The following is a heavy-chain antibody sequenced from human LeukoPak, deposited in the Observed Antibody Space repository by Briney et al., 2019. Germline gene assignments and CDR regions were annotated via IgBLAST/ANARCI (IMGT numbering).Heavy chain of an antibody. J-gene: IGHJ4*02. CDR2: IYYSGST. D-gene: IGHD6-19*01. CDR3: ARVAPNYSSGWVIDY. V-gene: IGHV4-59*01. Sequence: SSETLSLTCTVSGGSISSYYWSWIRQPPGKGLEWIGYIYYSGSTNYNPSLKSRVTISVDTSKNQFSLKLSSVTAADTAVYYCARVAPNYSSGWVIDYWGQGTLVTVSS. CDR1: GGSISSYY.